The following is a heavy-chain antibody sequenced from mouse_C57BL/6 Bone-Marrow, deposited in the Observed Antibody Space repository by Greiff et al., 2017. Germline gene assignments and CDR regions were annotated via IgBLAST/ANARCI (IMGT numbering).Heavy chain of an antibody. CDR1: GYSFTDYN. J-gene: IGHJ4*01. CDR2: INPNYGTT. CDR3: ARGDDYDYAMDY. Sequence: LQESGPELVKPGASVKISCKASGYSFTDYNMNWVKQSNGKSLEWIGVINPNYGTTSYNQKLKGKATLTVDQSSSTAYMQLNSLTSDDSAVYYGARGDDYDYAMDYWGQGTSVTVSS. D-gene: IGHD2-4*01. V-gene: IGHV1-39*01.